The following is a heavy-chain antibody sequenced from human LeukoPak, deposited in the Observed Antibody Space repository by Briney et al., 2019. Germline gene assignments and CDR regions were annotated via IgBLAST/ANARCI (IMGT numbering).Heavy chain of an antibody. CDR3: AKARTALRFLEWYPRLGMDV. CDR1: GFPFDVYG. D-gene: IGHD3-3*01. Sequence: GGSLRLSCAASGFPFDVYGMNWVRQAPGKGLEWVSFISSRSGFTNYADSVKGRFTISRDNDKSSLHLQMNSLRVEDTAVYYCAKARTALRFLEWYPRLGMDVWGQGTTVTVS. V-gene: IGHV3-21*05. J-gene: IGHJ6*02. CDR2: ISSRSGFT.